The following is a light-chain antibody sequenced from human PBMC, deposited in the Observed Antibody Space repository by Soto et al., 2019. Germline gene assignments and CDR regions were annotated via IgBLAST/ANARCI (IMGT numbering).Light chain of an antibody. Sequence: QSALTQPASVSGSPGQSITISCTGTSSDVGNYNYVSWYQQDPGKAPKLMIYEVNNRPSGVSHRFSGSKSGNTASLTISGLQAKDEADYYCSSYTNSNTWVFGGGTKLTVL. CDR1: SSDVGNYNY. CDR3: SSYTNSNTWV. CDR2: EVN. J-gene: IGLJ3*02. V-gene: IGLV2-14*01.